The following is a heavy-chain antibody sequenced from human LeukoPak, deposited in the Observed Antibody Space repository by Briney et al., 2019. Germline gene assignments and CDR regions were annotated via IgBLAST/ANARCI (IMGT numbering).Heavy chain of an antibody. Sequence: PGGSLRLSCAASGFTFRSYVMNWVRQAPGKGLEWVSAISAGGGNTYYADFVEGRFTISRDNSKNTLYLQMNSLRAEDTAIYYCAKWWAAAAHFDYWGQGTLVTVSS. CDR1: GFTFRSYV. CDR2: ISAGGGNT. D-gene: IGHD6-13*01. CDR3: AKWWAAAAHFDY. J-gene: IGHJ4*02. V-gene: IGHV3-23*01.